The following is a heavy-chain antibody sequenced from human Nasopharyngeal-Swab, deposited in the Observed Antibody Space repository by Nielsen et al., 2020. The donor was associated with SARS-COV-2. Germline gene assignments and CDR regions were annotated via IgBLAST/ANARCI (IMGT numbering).Heavy chain of an antibody. J-gene: IGHJ4*02. V-gene: IGHV1-18*01. Sequence: WVRQAPGQGLEWMGWISDYNGNTNYAQKFQGRVTMTTGTSTSTAYMELRSLRSDETAVYYCARVGTTGTTAFDYWGQGTLVTVSS. CDR3: ARVGTTGTTAFDY. D-gene: IGHD1-1*01. CDR2: ISDYNGNT.